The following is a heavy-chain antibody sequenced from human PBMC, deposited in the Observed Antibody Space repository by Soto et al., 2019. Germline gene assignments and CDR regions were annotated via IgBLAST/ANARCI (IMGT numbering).Heavy chain of an antibody. D-gene: IGHD4-17*01. CDR2: IIGNGVST. CDR1: GFTLRSYA. V-gene: IGHV3-23*01. CDR3: AKDQDYGGPFDH. Sequence: ELQLLESGGDFVQPGGSLRLSCAASGFTLRSYAMTWVRQAPGKGLEWVSIIIGNGVSTYYADSVKGRFTVFQDISKNTMYLQMNSLRVEDTAVYYCAKDQDYGGPFDHWGQGTLVTVSS. J-gene: IGHJ4*02.